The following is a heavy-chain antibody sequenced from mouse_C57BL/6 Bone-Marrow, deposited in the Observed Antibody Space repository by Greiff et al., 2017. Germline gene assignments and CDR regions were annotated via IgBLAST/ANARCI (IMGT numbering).Heavy chain of an antibody. CDR3: ARPYYSNSAWFAY. D-gene: IGHD2-5*01. CDR1: GYSITSGYY. CDR2: IRYDGSN. Sequence: EVQLVESGPGLVKPSQSLSLSCSATGYSITSGYYWNWIRQFPGNKLEWMGYIRYDGSNNYNPSLKNRISITRDTSKNQFFLKLNSVTTEDSATYYCARPYYSNSAWFAYWGKGPLVTVSA. V-gene: IGHV3-6*01. J-gene: IGHJ3*01.